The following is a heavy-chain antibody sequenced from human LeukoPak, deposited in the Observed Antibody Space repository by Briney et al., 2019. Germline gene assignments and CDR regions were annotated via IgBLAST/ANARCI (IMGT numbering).Heavy chain of an antibody. CDR2: ISWNSGSI. CDR1: GFTFDDYA. CDR3: AKGHIAAAGPPDY. Sequence: QSGGSLRLSCAASGFTFDDYAMHWVRQAPGKGLEWVSGISWNSGSIGYADSVKGRFTISRDNAKNSLYLQMNSLRAEDTALYYCAKGHIAAAGPPDYWGQGTLVTVSS. D-gene: IGHD6-13*01. J-gene: IGHJ4*02. V-gene: IGHV3-9*01.